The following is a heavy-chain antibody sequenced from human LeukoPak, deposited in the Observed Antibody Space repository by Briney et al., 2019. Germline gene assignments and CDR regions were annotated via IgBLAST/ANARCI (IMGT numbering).Heavy chain of an antibody. CDR1: GYSISSGYY. CDR3: ARLGYVWGSYRTPLDY. D-gene: IGHD3-16*02. V-gene: IGHV4-38-2*02. Sequence: PSETLSLTCTVSGYSISSGYYWGWIRQPPGKGLEWIGSIYHSGSTYYNPSLKSRVTISVDTSKNQFSLKLSSVTAADTAVYYCARLGYVWGSYRTPLDYWGQGTLVTVSS. J-gene: IGHJ4*02. CDR2: IYHSGST.